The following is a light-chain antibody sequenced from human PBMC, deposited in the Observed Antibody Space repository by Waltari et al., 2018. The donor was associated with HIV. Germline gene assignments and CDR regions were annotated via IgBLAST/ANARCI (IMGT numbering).Light chain of an antibody. CDR1: SPDVGSYNY. CDR3: CSYAVSDTFA. J-gene: IGLJ1*01. CDR2: DVS. V-gene: IGLV2-11*01. Sequence: QSALTQPRSVSGSPGQSVTISCPGPSPDVGSYNYVSWYQHSPGKALKLLISDVSHRPSGVPDRFSGSKSGNTASLTISNLQADDEATYYCCSYAVSDTFAFGSGTEVIIL.